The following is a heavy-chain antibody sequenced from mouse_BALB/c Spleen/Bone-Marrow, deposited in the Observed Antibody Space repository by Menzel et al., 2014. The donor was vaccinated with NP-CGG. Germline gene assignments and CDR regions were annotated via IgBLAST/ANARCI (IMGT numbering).Heavy chain of an antibody. J-gene: IGHJ2*01. CDR3: SRGYGNCFDY. CDR1: GFTFSSSI. Sequence: DVHLVESGGGLVKPGGSLKLSCSASGFTFSSSIMSWVRQTPEKRLEWVATISTGGTYTYYPDSVKGRLTISRDNAKNTLYLQMSSLKSEDTAMYYCSRGYGNCFDYWGQGTTLTVSS. CDR2: ISTGGTYT. D-gene: IGHD2-10*02. V-gene: IGHV5-6-4*01.